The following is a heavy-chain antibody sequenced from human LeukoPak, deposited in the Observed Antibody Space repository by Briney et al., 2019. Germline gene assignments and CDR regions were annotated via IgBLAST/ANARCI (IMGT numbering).Heavy chain of an antibody. Sequence: SETLSLTCTVSGGSISSYYWSWTRQSPEKGLEWIGHIYYSGSTYYNPPLKSRVTISVDTSKNQFSLKLSSVTAADTAVYYCARAYSNYAFDYWGQGTLVIVSS. CDR2: IYYSGST. V-gene: IGHV4-59*08. D-gene: IGHD4-11*01. CDR1: GGSISSYY. CDR3: ARAYSNYAFDY. J-gene: IGHJ4*02.